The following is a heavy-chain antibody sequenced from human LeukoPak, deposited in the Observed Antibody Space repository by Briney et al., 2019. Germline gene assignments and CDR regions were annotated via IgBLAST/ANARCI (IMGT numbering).Heavy chain of an antibody. Sequence: ASVKVSCKASGYTFTGYYMHWVRQAPGQGLEWMGWISAYNGNTNYAQKLQGRVTMTTDTSTSTAYMELRSLRSDDTAVYYCARRGYCSSTSCYYYYYGMDVWGQGTTVTVSS. CDR3: ARRGYCSSTSCYYYYYGMDV. CDR1: GYTFTGYY. CDR2: ISAYNGNT. D-gene: IGHD2-2*03. J-gene: IGHJ6*02. V-gene: IGHV1-18*04.